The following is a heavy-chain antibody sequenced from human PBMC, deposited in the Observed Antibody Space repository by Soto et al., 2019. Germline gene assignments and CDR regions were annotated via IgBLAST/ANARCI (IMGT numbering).Heavy chain of an antibody. CDR1: GGSITSSTFS. D-gene: IGHD2-15*01. Sequence: QLQLQESGPGLLKPSETLSLTCTVSGGSITSSTFSWGWIRQPPGKGLEWIGSIYYSGSTYCNPSLKSRVTISVDTSENQLSLKLKSVTAADTAVYYCAGPGDCSGGTCHENWFDPWGQGSLVTVSS. CDR3: AGPGDCSGGTCHENWFDP. V-gene: IGHV4-39*01. CDR2: IYYSGST. J-gene: IGHJ5*02.